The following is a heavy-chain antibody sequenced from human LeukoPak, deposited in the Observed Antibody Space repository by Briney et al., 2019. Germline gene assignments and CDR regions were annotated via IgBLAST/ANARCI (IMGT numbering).Heavy chain of an antibody. CDR1: GYSHY. Sequence: ASVKISCKASGYSHYMHWVRQAPGQGLEWMGTISPSGGSTDYAQKLRGRITMTRDTSTSTVYMDLSSLTSEDTAMYYCATLGDGSSDIDYWGQGTLVTVSS. V-gene: IGHV1-46*04. CDR2: ISPSGGST. J-gene: IGHJ4*02. CDR3: ATLGDGSSDIDY. D-gene: IGHD6-13*01.